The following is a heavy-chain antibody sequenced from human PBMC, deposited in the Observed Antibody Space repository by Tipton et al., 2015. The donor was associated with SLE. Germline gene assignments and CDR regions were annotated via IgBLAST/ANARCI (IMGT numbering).Heavy chain of an antibody. CDR3: VRVDDFNDSFDI. Sequence: GLVKPSETLSLTCTVSGTSIDSHYWAWIRQSPGKGLEWIGYLYYSGSTNYNSSLKSRVTITVDTSKAQFSLRLTSVTAADTAIYYCVRVDDFNDSFDIWGQGTMVTVSS. D-gene: IGHD3-3*01. V-gene: IGHV4-59*08. CDR2: LYYSGST. CDR1: GTSIDSHY. J-gene: IGHJ3*02.